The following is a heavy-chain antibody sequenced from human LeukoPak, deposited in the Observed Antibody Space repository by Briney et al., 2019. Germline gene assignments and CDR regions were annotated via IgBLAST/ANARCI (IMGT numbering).Heavy chain of an antibody. J-gene: IGHJ4*02. CDR3: ARRFGSSWYGLNFDY. Sequence: GESLKISCMGSGYSFTSYWIGWVRQMPGKGLEWMGIIYPGDSDTRYSPSFQGQVTISADKSISTAYLQWSSLKASDTAMYYCARRFGSSWYGLNFDYWGQGTLVTVSS. V-gene: IGHV5-51*01. D-gene: IGHD6-13*01. CDR1: GYSFTSYW. CDR2: IYPGDSDT.